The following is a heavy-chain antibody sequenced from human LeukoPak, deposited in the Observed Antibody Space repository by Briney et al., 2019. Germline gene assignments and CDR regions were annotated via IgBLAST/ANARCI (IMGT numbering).Heavy chain of an antibody. Sequence: ASVKVSCKASGGTFSSYAISWVRQAPGQGLEWMGGIIPIFGTANYAQKFQGRVTITADESTSTAYMELSSLRSEDTAVYYCARDYYDSSGYYDGFWDYWGRGTLVTVSS. CDR3: ARDYYDSSGYYDGFWDY. CDR1: GGTFSSYA. V-gene: IGHV1-69*13. D-gene: IGHD3-22*01. J-gene: IGHJ4*02. CDR2: IIPIFGTA.